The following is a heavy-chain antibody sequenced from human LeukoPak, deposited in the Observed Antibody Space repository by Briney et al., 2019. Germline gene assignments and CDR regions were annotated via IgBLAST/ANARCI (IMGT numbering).Heavy chain of an antibody. J-gene: IGHJ4*02. V-gene: IGHV1-2*04. CDR2: INPNSGGT. Sequence: GASVKVPCKASGYTFTGYYMHWVRQAPGQGLEWMGWINPNSGGTNYAQKFQGWVTMTRDTSISTAYMELSRLRSDDTAVYYCARVSDGYDPYFDYWGQGTLVTVSS. D-gene: IGHD5-24*01. CDR1: GYTFTGYY. CDR3: ARVSDGYDPYFDY.